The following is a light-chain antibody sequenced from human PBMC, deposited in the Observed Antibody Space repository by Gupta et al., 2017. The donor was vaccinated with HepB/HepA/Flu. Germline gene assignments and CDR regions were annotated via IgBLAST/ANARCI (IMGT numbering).Light chain of an antibody. V-gene: IGKV1-5*03. CDR1: QSINSW. CDR3: QQYNSYSLT. J-gene: IGKJ4*01. Sequence: DIQMTQSPSTLTASVGDRVTITCRASQSINSWLAWYQQKPGKAPKLMIHKASSLESGVPSRFSGSSTGTEFTLTISSLQPNNFATYYCQQYNSYSLTFGRRTKVETK. CDR2: KAS.